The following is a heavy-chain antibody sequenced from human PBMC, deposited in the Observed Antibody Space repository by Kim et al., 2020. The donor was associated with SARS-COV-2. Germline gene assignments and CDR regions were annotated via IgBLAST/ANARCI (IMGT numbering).Heavy chain of an antibody. D-gene: IGHD3-16*02. V-gene: IGHV3-11*05. J-gene: IGHJ6*02. CDR3: ARVGYDYVWGSYRDYYYYYGLDV. CDR2: ISSSSSYT. CDR1: GFTFSDYY. Sequence: GGSLRLSCAASGFTFSDYYMSWIRQAPGKGLEWVSYISSSSSYTNYADSAKGRLTISRDNAKNSLYLQMNSLRREDTAVYYCARVGYDYVWGSYRDYYYYYGLDVWGQGTTVTVSS.